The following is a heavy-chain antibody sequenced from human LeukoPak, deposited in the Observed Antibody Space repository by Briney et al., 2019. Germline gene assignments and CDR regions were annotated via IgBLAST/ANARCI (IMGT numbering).Heavy chain of an antibody. CDR2: ISWNSGGI. CDR1: GFTVSSNY. CDR3: AKDRYDSGSYFDY. D-gene: IGHD1-26*01. J-gene: IGHJ4*02. V-gene: IGHV3-9*01. Sequence: GGSLRLSCAASGFTVSSNYMSWVRQAPGKGLEWVSGISWNSGGIGYADSVKGRFTISRDNAKNSLYLQMNSLRAEDTALYYCAKDRYDSGSYFDYWGRGTLVTVSS.